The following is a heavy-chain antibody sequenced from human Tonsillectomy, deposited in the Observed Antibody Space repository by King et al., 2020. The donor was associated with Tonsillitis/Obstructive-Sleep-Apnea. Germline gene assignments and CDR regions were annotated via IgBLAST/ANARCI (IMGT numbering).Heavy chain of an antibody. CDR2: INHSGST. CDR1: GGSFSGYY. J-gene: IGHJ5*02. Sequence: VQLQQWGAGLLKPSENLSLTCAVYGGSFSGYYWSWIRQPPGKGLEWIGEINHSGSTNYNPSLKSRVTISVDTSKNQFSLKLSSVTAADTAVYYCASVAVAGTGWFDPWGQGTLVTVSS. CDR3: ASVAVAGTGWFDP. D-gene: IGHD6-19*01. V-gene: IGHV4-34*01.